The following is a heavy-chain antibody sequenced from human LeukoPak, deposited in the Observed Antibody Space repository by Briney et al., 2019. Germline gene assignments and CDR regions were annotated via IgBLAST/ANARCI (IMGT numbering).Heavy chain of an antibody. CDR3: ARGGSVYYDFWSGYYDPPYYYYYYMDV. J-gene: IGHJ6*03. V-gene: IGHV1-69*06. CDR2: IIPIFGTA. Sequence: SVKVSCKASGGTFSSYAISWVRQAPGQGLEWMGGIIPIFGTANYAQKFQGRVTITADKSTSTAYMELSSLRSEDTAVYYCARGGSVYYDFWSGYYDPPYYYYYYMDVWGKGTTVTVSS. CDR1: GGTFSSYA. D-gene: IGHD3-3*01.